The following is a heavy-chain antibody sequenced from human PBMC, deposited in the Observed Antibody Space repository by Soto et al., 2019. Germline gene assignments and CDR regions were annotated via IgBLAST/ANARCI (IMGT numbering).Heavy chain of an antibody. CDR2: IIPILGTA. CDR3: AGSSGWYPNDPFDI. D-gene: IGHD6-19*01. J-gene: IGHJ3*02. V-gene: IGHV1-69*06. CDR1: GGTFSSYA. Sequence: QVQLVQSGAEVKKPGSSVKVSCKASGGTFSSYAISWVRQAPGQGLEWMGGIIPILGTANYAQKFQGRVTITADKSTSTAYMELSSLRSEDTAVYYCAGSSGWYPNDPFDIWGQGTMVTVSS.